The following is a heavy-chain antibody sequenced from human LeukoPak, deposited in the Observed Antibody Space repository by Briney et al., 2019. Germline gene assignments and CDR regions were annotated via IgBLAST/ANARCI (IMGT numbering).Heavy chain of an antibody. J-gene: IGHJ4*02. CDR1: GYTFTDYY. V-gene: IGHV1-2*02. D-gene: IGHD6-13*01. Sequence: GASVKVSCKASGYTFTDYYVHWVRQAPGQGLEWMGWINSNSGGTKYAQKFQDRVTMTSDTSITTAYMELSRLRSDDTAVYYCARDSITAPGLSFDYWGQGTLVTVSS. CDR3: ARDSITAPGLSFDY. CDR2: INSNSGGT.